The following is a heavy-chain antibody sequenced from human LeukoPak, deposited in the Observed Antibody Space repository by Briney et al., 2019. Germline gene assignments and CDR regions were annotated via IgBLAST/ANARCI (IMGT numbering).Heavy chain of an antibody. D-gene: IGHD3-22*01. CDR2: INSDGSSR. Sequence: GGSLRLSCAAPGFTFSSYWVHWVRQAPGKGLVWVSLINSDGSSRSYADSVKGRFTISRDNAKNTLYLQMNSLRAEDTAVYYCAHYDSSSYHAFDIWGQGTMVTVSS. J-gene: IGHJ3*02. CDR3: AHYDSSSYHAFDI. V-gene: IGHV3-74*01. CDR1: GFTFSSYW.